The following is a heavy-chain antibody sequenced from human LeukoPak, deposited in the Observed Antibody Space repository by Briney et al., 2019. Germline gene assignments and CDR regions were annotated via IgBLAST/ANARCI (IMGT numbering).Heavy chain of an antibody. CDR2: IWYDGSNK. V-gene: IGHV3-33*01. D-gene: IGHD3-9*01. CDR3: ARFEQGYYDGMDV. CDR1: GFTFSSYG. J-gene: IGHJ6*02. Sequence: GGSLRLSCAASGFTFSSYGMHWVRQAPGKGLEWVAVIWYDGSNKYYADSVKGRFTISRDNSKNTLYLQMNSLRAEDTAVYYCARFEQGYYDGMDVWGQGTTVTVSS.